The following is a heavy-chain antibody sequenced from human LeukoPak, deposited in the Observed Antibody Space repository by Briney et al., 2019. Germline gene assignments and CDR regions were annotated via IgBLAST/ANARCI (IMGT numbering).Heavy chain of an antibody. CDR3: ARAEAASRRYFDY. D-gene: IGHD6-6*01. CDR1: GYTFTGYY. CDR2: INPNSGGT. Sequence: ASVKVSSKASGYTFTGYYMHWVRQAPGQGLEWMGWINPNSGGTNYAQKFQGRVTMTRDTSISTAYMELSRLRSDDTAVYYCARAEAASRRYFDYWGQGTLVTVSS. V-gene: IGHV1-2*02. J-gene: IGHJ4*02.